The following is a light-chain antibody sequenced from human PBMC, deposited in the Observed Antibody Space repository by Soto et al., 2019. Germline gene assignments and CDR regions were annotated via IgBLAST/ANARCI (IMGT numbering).Light chain of an antibody. J-gene: IGLJ3*02. CDR3: QVWAGSSDWV. V-gene: IGLV3-21*02. Sequence: SYVLTQPPSVSVAPGQTASITCGGNNIGSQSVHWYQKKPGQAPVLVVYDDNDRPSGIPERFSGSNSGNTATLTISRVEAEDEADYYCQVWAGSSDWVFGGGTKLTVL. CDR1: NIGSQS. CDR2: DDN.